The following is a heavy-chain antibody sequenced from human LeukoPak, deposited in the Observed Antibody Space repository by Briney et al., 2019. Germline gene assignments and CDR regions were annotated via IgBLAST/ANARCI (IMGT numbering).Heavy chain of an antibody. J-gene: IGHJ4*02. CDR3: AKRQGGQLWLGESGFDY. V-gene: IGHV3-23*01. CDR1: GFTFTSYG. D-gene: IGHD3-10*01. CDR2: ISNSGSTT. Sequence: GGSLRLSCAASGFTFTSYGMTWVRQAPGKGLEWVSAISNSGSTTYYADSVRGRFTISRDNSKNTLHLQMNSLRAEDTAVYYCAKRQGGQLWLGESGFDYWGQGTLVTVSS.